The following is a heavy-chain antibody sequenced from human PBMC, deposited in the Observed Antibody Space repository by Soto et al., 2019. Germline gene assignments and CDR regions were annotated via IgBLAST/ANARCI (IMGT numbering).Heavy chain of an antibody. V-gene: IGHV3-30*18. CDR3: AKDGEYDFWSGYYGVYFDD. CDR2: ISYDGSNK. Sequence: PGGSLRLSCAASGFTFSSYGMHWVRQAPGKGLEWVAVISYDGSNKYYADSVKGRFTISRDNSKNTLYLQMNSLRAEDTAVYYCAKDGEYDFWSGYYGVYFDDWGQGTLVTVSS. J-gene: IGHJ4*02. D-gene: IGHD3-3*01. CDR1: GFTFSSYG.